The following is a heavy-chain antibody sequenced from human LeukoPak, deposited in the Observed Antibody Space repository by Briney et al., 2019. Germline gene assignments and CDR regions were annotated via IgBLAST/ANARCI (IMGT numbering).Heavy chain of an antibody. CDR3: ARDRDGSGSYSP. Sequence: SETLSLTCAVSGYSISSGYYWGWIRQHPGKGLEWIGSIYHSGSTYYNPSLKSRVTISVDTSKNQFSLKLSSVTAADTAVYYCARDRDGSGSYSPWGQGTLVTVSS. V-gene: IGHV4-38-2*02. CDR2: IYHSGST. J-gene: IGHJ5*02. CDR1: GYSISSGYY. D-gene: IGHD3-10*01.